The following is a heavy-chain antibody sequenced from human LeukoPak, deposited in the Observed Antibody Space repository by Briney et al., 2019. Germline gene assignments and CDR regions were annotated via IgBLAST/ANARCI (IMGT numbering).Heavy chain of an antibody. CDR3: ARGMYGDYFFDY. Sequence: SETLSLTCTVSGGSISSSSYYWGWIRQPPGKGLEWIGSIYYSGSTYYNPSLKGRVTISVDTSKNQFSLKLSSVTAADTAVYYCARGMYGDYFFDYWGQGTLVTVSS. D-gene: IGHD4-17*01. J-gene: IGHJ4*02. CDR1: GGSISSSSYY. V-gene: IGHV4-39*01. CDR2: IYYSGST.